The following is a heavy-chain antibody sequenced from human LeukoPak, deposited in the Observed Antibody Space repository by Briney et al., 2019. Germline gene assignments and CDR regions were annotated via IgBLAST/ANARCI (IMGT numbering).Heavy chain of an antibody. J-gene: IGHJ4*02. CDR3: ARSGGAGYYDSSGYYWFLGY. Sequence: GRSLRLSCAASGFTFSSYSMNWVRQAPGKGLEWVSSISSSSSYIYYADSVKGRFTISRDNAKNSLYLQMNSLRAEDTAVYYCARSGGAGYYDSSGYYWFLGYWGQGTLVTVSS. V-gene: IGHV3-21*01. CDR2: ISSSSSYI. D-gene: IGHD3-22*01. CDR1: GFTFSSYS.